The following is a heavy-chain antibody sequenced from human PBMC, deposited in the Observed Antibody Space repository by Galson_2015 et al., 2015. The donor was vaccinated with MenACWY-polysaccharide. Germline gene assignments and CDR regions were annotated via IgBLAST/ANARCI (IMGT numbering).Heavy chain of an antibody. CDR1: GFTFSSYA. CDR3: AKEGLYAEYFQH. J-gene: IGHJ1*01. Sequence: SLRLSCAASGFTFSSYAMSWVRQAPGKGLEWVSAISGSGGSTYYADSVKGRFTISRDNSKNTLYLQMNSLRAEDPAVYYCAKEGLYAEYFQHWGQGTLVTVSS. D-gene: IGHD2-8*01. CDR2: ISGSGGST. V-gene: IGHV3-23*01.